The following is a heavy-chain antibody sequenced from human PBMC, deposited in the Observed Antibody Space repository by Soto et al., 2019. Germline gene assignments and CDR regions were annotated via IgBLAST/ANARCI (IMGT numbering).Heavy chain of an antibody. V-gene: IGHV3-21*01. J-gene: IGHJ4*02. D-gene: IGHD6-19*01. CDR2: ISSSSSYI. Sequence: PGGSLRLSCAASGFTFSRYSMNWVRQAPGKGLEWVSSISSSSSYIYYADSVKGRFTISRDNAKNSLYLQMNSLRAEDTAVYYCARGPSSGWSYFDNWGQGTLISVS. CDR3: ARGPSSGWSYFDN. CDR1: GFTFSRYS.